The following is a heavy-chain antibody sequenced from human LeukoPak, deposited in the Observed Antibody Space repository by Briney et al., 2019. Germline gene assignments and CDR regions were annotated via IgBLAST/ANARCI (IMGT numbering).Heavy chain of an antibody. CDR1: EFTFSSYA. D-gene: IGHD7-27*01. V-gene: IGHV3-23*01. J-gene: IGHJ4*02. CDR3: AIDPNWGTHS. Sequence: GGSLRLSCAASEFTFSSYAMNWVRQAPGKGLEWVSGISGSGGKIYYADSVKGRFTISRGNSKNALYLQMNSLRVEDTAVYYCAIDPNWGTHSWGQGVLVTVSS. CDR2: ISGSGGKI.